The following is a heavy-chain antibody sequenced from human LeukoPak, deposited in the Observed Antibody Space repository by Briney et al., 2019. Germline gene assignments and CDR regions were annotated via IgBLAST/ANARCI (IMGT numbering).Heavy chain of an antibody. J-gene: IGHJ5*02. D-gene: IGHD3-9*01. CDR1: GYSFTSNS. Sequence: GESLRISCKASGYSFTSNSISWVRQMPGKGLEWMGRIDPSDSYTNYSPSFQGHVTISADKSISTAYLQWSSLKASDTAMYYCARHRGEIVTGEDWLGPWGQGTVVSVCS. V-gene: IGHV5-10-1*01. CDR2: IDPSDSYT. CDR3: ARHRGEIVTGEDWLGP.